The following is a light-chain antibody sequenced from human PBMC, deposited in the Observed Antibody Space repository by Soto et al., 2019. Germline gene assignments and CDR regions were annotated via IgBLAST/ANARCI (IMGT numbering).Light chain of an antibody. CDR3: QQYGSLPIT. Sequence: LTLAPGPLSLSPVRTAFLSCRASQSVSSNLAWYQQKPGQAPRLLIYDASSRATGIPDRFSGSGSGTDFTLTISRVEPEDYAVYYCQQYGSLPITFGQGTRLEIK. CDR1: QSVSSN. J-gene: IGKJ5*01. V-gene: IGKV3-20*01. CDR2: DAS.